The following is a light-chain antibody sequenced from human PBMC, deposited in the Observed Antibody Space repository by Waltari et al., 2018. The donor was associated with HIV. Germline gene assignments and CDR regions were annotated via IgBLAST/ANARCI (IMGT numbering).Light chain of an antibody. J-gene: IGKJ4*01. CDR1: QNILYSSNNKHY. Sequence: IVLTQSPESLAVSLCERATINCKARQNILYSSNNKHYLAWYQQKPGQPPKLLISWASNRKSGVPDRFSGSGSGTDFTLIINSLQAEDVAVYFCQQYYRTPLTFGGGTKVEIK. V-gene: IGKV4-1*01. CDR2: WAS. CDR3: QQYYRTPLT.